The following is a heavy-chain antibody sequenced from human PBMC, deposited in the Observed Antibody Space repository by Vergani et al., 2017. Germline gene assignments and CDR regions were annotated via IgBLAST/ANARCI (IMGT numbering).Heavy chain of an antibody. D-gene: IGHD3-9*01. V-gene: IGHV1-24*01. CDR2: FDPEDGET. J-gene: IGHJ4*02. CDR3: ATGKHTRHGYYEILTGYYPFDY. Sequence: QVQLVQSGAEVKKPGASVKVSCKVSGYTLTELSMHWVRQAPGKGLEWMGGFDPEDGETIYAQKFQGRVTMTEDTSTDTAYMELSSLRSEDTAVYYCATGKHTRHGYYEILTGYYPFDYWGQGTLVTVSS. CDR1: GYTLTELS.